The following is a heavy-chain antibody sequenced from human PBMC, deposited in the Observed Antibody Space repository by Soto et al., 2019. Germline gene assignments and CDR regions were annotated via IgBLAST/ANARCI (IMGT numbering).Heavy chain of an antibody. CDR2: IYYSGST. D-gene: IGHD6-13*01. Sequence: QVQLQESGPGLVKPSETLSLTCTVSGGSISSYYWSWIRQPPGKGLAWIGYIYYSGSTNYNPSLKSRVTISVDTSKNQFSLKLSSVTAADTAVYSCARHGPIAAAGTVFDYWGQGTLVTVSS. V-gene: IGHV4-59*08. CDR1: GGSISSYY. CDR3: ARHGPIAAAGTVFDY. J-gene: IGHJ4*02.